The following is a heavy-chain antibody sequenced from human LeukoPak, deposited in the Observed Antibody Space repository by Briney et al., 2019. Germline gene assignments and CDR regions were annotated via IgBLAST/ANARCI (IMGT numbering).Heavy chain of an antibody. CDR2: ISGSGGST. Sequence: PGGSLRLSCAASGFTFSSYAMSWVRQAPGKGREWVSAISGSGGSTYYADSVKGRFTISRDNSKNTLYLQMNSLRAEDTAVYYCAKVVGYSSGWRFDYWGQGTLVTVSS. D-gene: IGHD6-19*01. V-gene: IGHV3-23*01. CDR1: GFTFSSYA. J-gene: IGHJ4*02. CDR3: AKVVGYSSGWRFDY.